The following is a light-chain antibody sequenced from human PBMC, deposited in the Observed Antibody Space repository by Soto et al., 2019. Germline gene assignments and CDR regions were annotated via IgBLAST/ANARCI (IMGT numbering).Light chain of an antibody. V-gene: IGLV1-40*01. Sequence: QLVLTQPPSVSGAPGQRVTISCTGSSSNIGAGYDVHWYQQLPGTAPKLLIHGNSNRPSGVPDRFSGSKSGTSASLAITGLQAEDEAEYYCQSYDSSLSGWDVVFGGGTKVTVL. CDR1: SSNIGAGYD. CDR3: QSYDSSLSGWDVV. J-gene: IGLJ2*01. CDR2: GNS.